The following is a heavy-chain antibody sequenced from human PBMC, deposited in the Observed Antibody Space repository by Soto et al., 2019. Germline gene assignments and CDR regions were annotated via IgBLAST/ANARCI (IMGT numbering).Heavy chain of an antibody. CDR1: GFTFTTYT. CDR3: ARDFVVVPAAIGDY. V-gene: IGHV3-21*02. J-gene: IGHJ4*02. D-gene: IGHD2-2*01. CDR2: ISGSSDNI. Sequence: EVQLVESGGALVKPGGSLRLSCAASGFTFTTYTMNWVRQAPGKGLEWVSSISGSSDNIYYADSVQGRFTISGDNAKTSLYLQMDSLRAEDTAVYYCARDFVVVPAAIGDYWGPGTLVTVSS.